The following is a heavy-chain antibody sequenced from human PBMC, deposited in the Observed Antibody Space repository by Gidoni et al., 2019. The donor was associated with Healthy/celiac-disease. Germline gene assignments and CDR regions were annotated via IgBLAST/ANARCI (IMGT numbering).Heavy chain of an antibody. CDR3: ARDRDIVVVPAATGKTYYYYYGMDV. D-gene: IGHD2-2*01. CDR1: GYTFTSYY. V-gene: IGHV1-46*01. Sequence: QVPLVQSGAEVKKPGASVTVSCKASGYTFTSYYMPWVLQAPGKGLEWMGIINHSGGSTSYAQKFQGRVTMTRDTSTSTVYMELSSLRSEDTAVYYCARDRDIVVVPAATGKTYYYYYGMDVWGQGTTVTVSS. CDR2: INHSGGST. J-gene: IGHJ6*02.